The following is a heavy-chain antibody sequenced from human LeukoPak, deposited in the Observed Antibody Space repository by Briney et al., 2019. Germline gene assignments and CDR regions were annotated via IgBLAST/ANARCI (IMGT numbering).Heavy chain of an antibody. CDR1: GFTFGSYS. CDR3: ARTRDYYYYYMDV. J-gene: IGHJ6*03. V-gene: IGHV3-48*04. CDR2: IGHTGSIT. Sequence: GGSLRLSCAGSGFTFGSYSMNWVRHAPGKGLEWVSYIGHTGSITDYADSVKGRFTISRDNAKNSLYLQMNSLGAEDTAVYYCARTRDYYYYYMDVWGKGTTVTVSS.